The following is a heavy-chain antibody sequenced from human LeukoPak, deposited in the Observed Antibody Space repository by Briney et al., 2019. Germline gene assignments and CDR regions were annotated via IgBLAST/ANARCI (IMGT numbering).Heavy chain of an antibody. CDR1: GYSFTSFW. V-gene: IGHV5-51*01. CDR2: IYPGDSDS. CDR3: ARYSVAGYYYGMDV. J-gene: IGHJ6*02. D-gene: IGHD6-19*01. Sequence: NHGESLKISCQGSGYSFTSFWIGWVRQVPGKGLEWMGIIYPGDSDSRYSPSFQGQVTISADKSISTAYLQWSSLKASDTAMYYCARYSVAGYYYGMDVWGQGTTVTVSS.